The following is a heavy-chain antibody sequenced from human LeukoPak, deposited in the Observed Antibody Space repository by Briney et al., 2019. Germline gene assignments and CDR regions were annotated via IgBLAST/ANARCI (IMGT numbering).Heavy chain of an antibody. CDR2: ISGSAHKI. D-gene: IGHD5-18*01. CDR3: AGRPTGYSSGYIH. V-gene: IGHV3-23*01. Sequence: GGSLRLSCVASGITFSNYAVSWVRQAPEKGLDWVSVISGSAHKIRYADFVKGRFTISRDNSENIVYLQMNNLRVEDTAVYYCAGRPTGYSSGYIHWGQGTLVTVSS. CDR1: GITFSNYA. J-gene: IGHJ4*02.